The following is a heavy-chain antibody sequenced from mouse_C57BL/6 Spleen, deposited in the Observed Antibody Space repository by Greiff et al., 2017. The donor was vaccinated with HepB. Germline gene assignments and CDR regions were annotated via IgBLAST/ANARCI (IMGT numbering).Heavy chain of an antibody. V-gene: IGHV5-4*01. CDR1: GFTFSSYA. CDR3: ARDPLLDY. Sequence: EVKLQESGGGLVKPGGSLKLSCAASGFTFSSYAMSWVRQTPEKRLEWVATISDGGSYTYYPDNVKGRFTISRDNAKNNLYLQMSHLKSEDTAMYYCARDPLLDYWGQGTTLTVSS. CDR2: ISDGGSYT. J-gene: IGHJ2*01.